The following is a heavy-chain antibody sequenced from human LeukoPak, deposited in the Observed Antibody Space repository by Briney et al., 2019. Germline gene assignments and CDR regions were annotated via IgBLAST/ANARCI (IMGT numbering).Heavy chain of an antibody. J-gene: IGHJ5*02. CDR2: INPSGGST. CDR1: GYTFTSYY. Sequence: ASVKVSCKASGYTFTSYYMHWVRQAPGQGLEWMGIINPSGGSTSYAQKFQGRVTMTRDMSTSTVYMELSSLRSEDTAVYYCARDVGEIITIFGVVGVTGNWFDPLGPGNPGHRLL. CDR3: ARDVGEIITIFGVVGVTGNWFDP. V-gene: IGHV1-46*01. D-gene: IGHD3-3*01.